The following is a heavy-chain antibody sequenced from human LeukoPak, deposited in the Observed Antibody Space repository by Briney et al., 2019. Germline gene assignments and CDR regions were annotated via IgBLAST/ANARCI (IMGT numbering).Heavy chain of an antibody. V-gene: IGHV5-51*01. J-gene: IGHJ3*02. CDR1: GYSFSNYW. CDR2: IYPGEYDI. CDR3: ARRRLSYYYDSIDAFDI. Sequence: GESLKISCKGSGYSFSNYWIGWVRQMPGKGLEWMGIIYPGEYDIRYSPSFQGQVTISADKSISTAYLQWSSLKASDTAMYYCARRRLSYYYDSIDAFDIWGQGTMVTVSS. D-gene: IGHD3-22*01.